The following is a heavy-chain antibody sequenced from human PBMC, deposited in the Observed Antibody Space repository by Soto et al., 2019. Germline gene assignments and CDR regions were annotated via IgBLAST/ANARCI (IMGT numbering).Heavy chain of an antibody. Sequence: LRLSCAASGFTFNNYAMDWVRQAPGKGVEWVATISGTGGSTYYADSVKGRFTISRDNSKNTLYSQMNSLRVEDTAVYYCAKDRLGGNFDYWGQGTQVTVSS. V-gene: IGHV3-23*01. J-gene: IGHJ4*02. CDR2: ISGTGGST. CDR3: AKDRLGGNFDY. CDR1: GFTFNNYA.